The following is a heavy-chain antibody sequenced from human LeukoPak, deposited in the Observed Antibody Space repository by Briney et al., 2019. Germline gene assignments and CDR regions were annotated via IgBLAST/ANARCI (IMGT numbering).Heavy chain of an antibody. D-gene: IGHD5-18*01. J-gene: IGHJ4*02. Sequence: EASVKVSRKASAYTFTYYGITWVRQAAGQGLEWMGWISTHNGNTNYAQNLQGRVTMTTDTSTGTAYMELRSLTSDDTAVYYCVRGGHTTMVDFDSWGQGTLVIVSS. CDR2: ISTHNGNT. CDR1: AYTFTYYG. V-gene: IGHV1-18*01. CDR3: VRGGHTTMVDFDS.